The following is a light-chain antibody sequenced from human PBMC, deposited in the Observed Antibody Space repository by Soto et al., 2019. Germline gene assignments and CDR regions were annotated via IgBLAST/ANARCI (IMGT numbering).Light chain of an antibody. CDR1: TSNIGTNP. Sequence: QSVLTQPPSASGTPGQRVTISCSGSTSNIGTNPVSWYQQLPGTAPKLLIHSDRQRPSGVPARFSGSKSGTSASLAISGLQSDDETDYYCTSWDDSLSGVVFGGGTKVTVL. J-gene: IGLJ2*01. CDR3: TSWDDSLSGVV. CDR2: SDR. V-gene: IGLV1-44*01.